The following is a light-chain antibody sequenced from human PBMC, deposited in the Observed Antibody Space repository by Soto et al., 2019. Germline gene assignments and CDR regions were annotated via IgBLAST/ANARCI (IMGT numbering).Light chain of an antibody. CDR3: LQSSTSPLT. V-gene: IGKV1-39*01. Sequence: DIQMTHSPSSLSASVGDRIIITCRASQNINTYLNWYQQKPGKAPNLLIYVPSSLQSGFPPRFSGSGSGTDFTLTISSLQPEDFAAYYCLQSSTSPLTFGQGTRLEIK. CDR2: VPS. CDR1: QNINTY. J-gene: IGKJ5*01.